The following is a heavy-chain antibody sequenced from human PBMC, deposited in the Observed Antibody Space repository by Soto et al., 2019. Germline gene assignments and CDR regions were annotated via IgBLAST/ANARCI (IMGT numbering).Heavy chain of an antibody. CDR1: GYTFTGYY. D-gene: IGHD5-12*01. CDR3: ARGDIVATMTYYYYYYGMDV. Sequence: ASVKVSCKASGYTFTGYYLHWVRQAPGQGLEWMGWINPNSGGTNYAQKFQGWVTMTRDASISTAYMELSRLRSDDTAVYYCARGDIVATMTYYYYYYGMDVWGQGTTVTISS. J-gene: IGHJ6*02. CDR2: INPNSGGT. V-gene: IGHV1-2*04.